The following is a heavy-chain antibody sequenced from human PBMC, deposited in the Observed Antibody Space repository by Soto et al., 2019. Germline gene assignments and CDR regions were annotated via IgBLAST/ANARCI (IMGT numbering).Heavy chain of an antibody. CDR3: ARRQKLITIFGVVIIESWFDP. CDR2: INPSGGST. Sequence: GGSVKVSCKASGYTFTSYYMHWVRQAPGQGLEWMGIINPSGGSTSYAQKFQGRVTMTRDTSTSTVYMELSSLRSEDTAVYYCARRQKLITIFGVVIIESWFDPWGQGTLVTVSS. V-gene: IGHV1-46*03. D-gene: IGHD3-3*01. CDR1: GYTFTSYY. J-gene: IGHJ5*02.